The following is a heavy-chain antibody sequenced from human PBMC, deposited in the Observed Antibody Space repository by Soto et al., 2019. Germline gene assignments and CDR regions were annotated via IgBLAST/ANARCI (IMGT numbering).Heavy chain of an antibody. D-gene: IGHD3-22*01. V-gene: IGHV3-23*01. CDR2: VSGSGGTT. J-gene: IGHJ4*02. CDR1: GFTFSSYA. CDR3: AKWYYYDSRPRKYFDY. Sequence: EVQLLESGGGLVQPGGSVKLSCAASGFTFSSYAMSWVRQAPGKGLEWVSAVSGSGGTTYYADSVKGRFTISRDNSKNTVYLQMNCLRVEDTAVYYCAKWYYYDSRPRKYFDYWGQGTLVIVSS.